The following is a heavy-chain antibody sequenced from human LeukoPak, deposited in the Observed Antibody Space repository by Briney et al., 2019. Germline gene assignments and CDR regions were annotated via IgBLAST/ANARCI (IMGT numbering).Heavy chain of an antibody. D-gene: IGHD2-21*02. Sequence: SVKASCKASGGTFSSYAISWVRQAPGQGLEWTGGIIPIFGTANYAQKFQGRVTITADESTSTAYMELSSLRSEDTAVYYCARDNLAYCGGDCRYDAFDIWGQGTMVTVSS. V-gene: IGHV1-69*13. CDR3: ARDNLAYCGGDCRYDAFDI. J-gene: IGHJ3*02. CDR1: GGTFSSYA. CDR2: IIPIFGTA.